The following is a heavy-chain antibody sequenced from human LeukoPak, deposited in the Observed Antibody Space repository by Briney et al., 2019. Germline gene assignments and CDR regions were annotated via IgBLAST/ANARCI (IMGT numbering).Heavy chain of an antibody. D-gene: IGHD2-15*01. V-gene: IGHV4-61*02. CDR1: GGSISSGSYY. CDR2: IYTSGST. CDR3: ARGRYLCSGGSCYYPFDY. Sequence: SETLSLTCTVSGGSISSGSYYWSWIRQPAGKGLEWVGRIYTSGSTNYNPSLKSRVTISVDTSKNQFSLKLSSVTAADTAVYYCARGRYLCSGGSCYYPFDYWGQGTLVTVSS. J-gene: IGHJ4*02.